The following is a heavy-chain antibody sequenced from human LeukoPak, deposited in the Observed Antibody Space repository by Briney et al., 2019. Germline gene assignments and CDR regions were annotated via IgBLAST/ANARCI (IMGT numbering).Heavy chain of an antibody. CDR1: GFTFSSYG. Sequence: GGSLRLSCAASGFTFSSYGMSWVRQAPGKGLEWVSGISGSGDSTYYADSVKGRFTISRDNSKNTLYLQMNSLRAEDTAVYYCARAPSLVYSSGFQGYFQHWGQGTLVTVSS. D-gene: IGHD6-19*01. J-gene: IGHJ1*01. V-gene: IGHV3-23*01. CDR2: ISGSGDST. CDR3: ARAPSLVYSSGFQGYFQH.